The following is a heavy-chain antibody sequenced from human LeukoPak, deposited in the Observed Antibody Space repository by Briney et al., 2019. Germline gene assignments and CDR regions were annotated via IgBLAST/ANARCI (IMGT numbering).Heavy chain of an antibody. J-gene: IGHJ4*02. V-gene: IGHV3-30*18. CDR1: GFTFSDDG. CDR3: AKVFEVRGARRPKDY. CDR2: ISYDGGNK. Sequence: GGSLRLSCAASGFTFSDDGMHWGCHAPGKGLELVALISYDGGNKFYADSVMDRFTTSTDNSKNTLFLQMNSLRTEDTAMYYCAKVFEVRGARRPKDYWGQGTLVIVSS. D-gene: IGHD3-10*01.